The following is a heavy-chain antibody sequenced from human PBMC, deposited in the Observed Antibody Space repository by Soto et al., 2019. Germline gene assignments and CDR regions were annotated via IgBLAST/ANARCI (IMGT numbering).Heavy chain of an antibody. Sequence: QVQLQESGPGLVKPSGTLSLTCTVSGGSISGHYWIWIRQSPGKGLEWIGHIFYSGSTNYNPSLKSRVTLSADTSKNQFALRLSSVTAADTAVYYCARVGSSGWSPDYWGQGILVTVSS. CDR3: ARVGSSGWSPDY. CDR1: GGSISGHY. V-gene: IGHV4-59*11. CDR2: IFYSGST. J-gene: IGHJ4*02. D-gene: IGHD6-19*01.